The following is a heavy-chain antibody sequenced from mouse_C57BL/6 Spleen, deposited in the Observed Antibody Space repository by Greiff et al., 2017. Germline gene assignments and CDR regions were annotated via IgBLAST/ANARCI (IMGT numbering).Heavy chain of an antibody. Sequence: EVQLQQAVAELVRPGASVKLSCTASGFNIKNTYMHWVKQRPEQGLEWIGRIDPANGNTKYAPKFQGKATITADTSSNTAYLQLSSLSSEDTAIYYCARSYYYGSSYPYYFDYWGQGTTLTVSS. J-gene: IGHJ2*01. CDR2: IDPANGNT. CDR1: GFNIKNTY. CDR3: ARSYYYGSSYPYYFDY. D-gene: IGHD1-1*01. V-gene: IGHV14-3*01.